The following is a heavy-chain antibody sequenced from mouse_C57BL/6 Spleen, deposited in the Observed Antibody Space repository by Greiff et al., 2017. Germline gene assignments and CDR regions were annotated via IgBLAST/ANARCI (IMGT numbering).Heavy chain of an antibody. CDR1: GYTFTSYW. CDR3: ARGGTAQATAY. J-gene: IGHJ3*01. Sequence: VQLKQPGAELVMPGASVKLSCKASGYTFTSYWMHWVKQRPGQGLEWIGEIDPSDSYTNYNQKFKGKSTLTVDKSSSTAYMQLSSLTSEDSAVYYCARGGTAQATAYWGQGTLVTVSA. V-gene: IGHV1-69*01. D-gene: IGHD3-2*02. CDR2: IDPSDSYT.